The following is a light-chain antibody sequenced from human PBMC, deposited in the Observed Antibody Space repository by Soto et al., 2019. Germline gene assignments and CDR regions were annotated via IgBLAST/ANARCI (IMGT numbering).Light chain of an antibody. CDR1: QSINGW. J-gene: IGKJ1*01. Sequence: DIHSTQSPATLSASVRDRVTXXXXASQSINGWFAWYQQKPGQAPKFLIFDASTLQSGVPSRFSGSGSGTDFTLTISCLQSEDFATYYCQQYYSYPQTVGQGTKVDI. V-gene: IGKV1-5*01. CDR3: QQYYSYPQT. CDR2: DAS.